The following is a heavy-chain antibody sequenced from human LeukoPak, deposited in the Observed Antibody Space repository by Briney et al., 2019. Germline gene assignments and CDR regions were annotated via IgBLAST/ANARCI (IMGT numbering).Heavy chain of an antibody. CDR1: GGSISSSSYY. CDR2: IYYSGST. D-gene: IGHD6-19*01. Sequence: PSETLSLTCTVSGGSISSSSYYWGWIRQPPGKGLEWIGSIYYSGSTYYSPSLKSRVTISVDTSKNQFSLKLSSVTAADTAVYYCARQEGSSGWYVGGDFDYWGQGTLVTVSS. CDR3: ARQEGSSGWYVGGDFDY. J-gene: IGHJ4*02. V-gene: IGHV4-39*01.